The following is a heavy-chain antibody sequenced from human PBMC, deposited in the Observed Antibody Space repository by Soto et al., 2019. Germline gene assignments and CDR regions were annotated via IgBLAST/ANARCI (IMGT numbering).Heavy chain of an antibody. J-gene: IGHJ4*02. CDR2: ISWDDGK. CDR3: AHRVGLQGNWNGGYFDF. CDR1: VFSLATSGVG. D-gene: IGHD1-1*01. Sequence: QVTLEESGPTRVKPTQTLTLTCTFSVFSLATSGVGVGWVRQPPGKALERLALISWDDGKRYSPSLRSRLTVTKHTSRNQVVLTMTNIDPVDTATYYCAHRVGLQGNWNGGYFDFWGQGALVTVSS. V-gene: IGHV2-5*02.